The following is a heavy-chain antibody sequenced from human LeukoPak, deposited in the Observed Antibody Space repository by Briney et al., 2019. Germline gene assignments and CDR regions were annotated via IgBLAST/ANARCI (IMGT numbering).Heavy chain of an antibody. D-gene: IGHD2-2*01. CDR3: ARAKGCSSTSCYVIYYYGMDV. Sequence: PGGSLRLSCAASGFSFSSYGMHWVRQAPGKGLEWVANIKQDGSEKYYVDSVKGRFTISRDNAKNSLYLQMNSLRAEDTAVYYCARAKGCSSTSCYVIYYYGMDVWGQGTTVTVSS. J-gene: IGHJ6*02. CDR1: GFSFSSYG. V-gene: IGHV3-7*01. CDR2: IKQDGSEK.